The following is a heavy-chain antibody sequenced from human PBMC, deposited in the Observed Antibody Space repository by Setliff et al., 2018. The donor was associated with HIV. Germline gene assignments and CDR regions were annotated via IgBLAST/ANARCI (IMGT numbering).Heavy chain of an antibody. CDR3: ARVQVGDPYYSYYYMDV. J-gene: IGHJ6*03. D-gene: IGHD2-8*02. CDR1: GGAFSSYA. CDR2: INSATGGT. Sequence: GASVKVSCKASGGAFSSYALSWVRQAPGQGLEWMAWINSATGGTNYAQNFQGWVTVTRDTSINTVYMELSSLKSDDTAVYYCARVQVGDPYYSYYYMDVWGEGTTVTVSS. V-gene: IGHV1-2*04.